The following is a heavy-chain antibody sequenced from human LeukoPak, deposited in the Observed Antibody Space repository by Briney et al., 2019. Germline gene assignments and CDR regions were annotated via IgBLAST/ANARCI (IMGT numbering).Heavy chain of an antibody. J-gene: IGHJ4*02. CDR3: AKGFSGSYVSDY. V-gene: IGHV3-21*04. Sequence: GGSLRLSCVAPGFXFSSYSMNWVRQAPGKGLEWVSSIRSSSSYIYYADPVKGRFTISRDNAKNSLYLQMDSLRAEDTAVYYCAKGFSGSYVSDYWGQGTLVTVSS. CDR2: IRSSSSYI. CDR1: GFXFSSYS. D-gene: IGHD1-26*01.